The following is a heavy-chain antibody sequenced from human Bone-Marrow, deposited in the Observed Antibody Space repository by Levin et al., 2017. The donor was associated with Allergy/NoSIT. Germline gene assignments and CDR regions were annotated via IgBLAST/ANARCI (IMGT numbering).Heavy chain of an antibody. J-gene: IGHJ3*02. CDR2: INPNSGGT. V-gene: IGHV1-2*02. CDR1: GYTFTGYY. D-gene: IGHD1-26*01. Sequence: GESLKISCKASGYTFTGYYMHWVRQAPGQGLEWMGWINPNSGGTNYAQKFQGRVTMTRDTSISTAYMELSRLRSDDTAVYYCASEYSGSRIGQYAFDIWGQGTMVTVSS. CDR3: ASEYSGSRIGQYAFDI.